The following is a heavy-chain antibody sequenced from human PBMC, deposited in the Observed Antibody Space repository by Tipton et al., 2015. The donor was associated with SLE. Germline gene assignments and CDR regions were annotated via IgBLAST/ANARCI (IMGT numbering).Heavy chain of an antibody. CDR3: ARVGAYGFDI. Sequence: TLSLTCAVYVGSFSDYYWSWVRQPPGKGLEWIGELNHSGSTTYNPSLKSRVTMSVDTSKNQFSLKLSSVTAADTAMFYRARVGAYGFDIWGQGTMVTVSS. V-gene: IGHV4-34*01. CDR2: LNHSGST. D-gene: IGHD4/OR15-4a*01. CDR1: VGSFSDYY. J-gene: IGHJ3*02.